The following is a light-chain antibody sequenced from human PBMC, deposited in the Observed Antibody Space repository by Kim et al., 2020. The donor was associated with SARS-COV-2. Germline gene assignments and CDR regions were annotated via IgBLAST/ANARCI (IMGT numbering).Light chain of an antibody. V-gene: IGKV3-20*01. CDR2: GAS. CDR1: PRVSSY. Sequence: YPGERATLSCRASPRVSSYLAWYQQKPGQAPRPLIYGASSRATGIPDRFSGSGSGTDFTLTISRLEPEDFGVYYCQQYGYSPTTFGGGTKVDIK. CDR3: QQYGYSPTT. J-gene: IGKJ4*01.